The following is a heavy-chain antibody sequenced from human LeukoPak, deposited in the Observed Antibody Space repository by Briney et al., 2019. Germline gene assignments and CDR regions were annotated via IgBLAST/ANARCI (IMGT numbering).Heavy chain of an antibody. V-gene: IGHV4-30-4*07. Sequence: SETVSLTCAVSGGSISSGGYSCSWIRQPPGKGLEWIGYIYYSGSTYYNPSLKSRVTISVDTSKNQFSLKLSSVTAADTAVYYCAREGLNMVRGVIPKEAWGWFDPWGQGTLVTVSS. CDR3: AREGLNMVRGVIPKEAWGWFDP. D-gene: IGHD3-10*01. J-gene: IGHJ5*02. CDR2: IYYSGST. CDR1: GGSISSGGYS.